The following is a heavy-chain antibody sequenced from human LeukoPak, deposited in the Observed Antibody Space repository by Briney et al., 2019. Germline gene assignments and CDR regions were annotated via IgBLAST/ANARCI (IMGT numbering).Heavy chain of an antibody. CDR3: ARSRVHYDYVWGSAINWFDP. CDR1: GGSITSYY. J-gene: IGHJ5*02. Sequence: SETLSLTCTVSGGSITSYYRTWIRQPAGKGLEWIGRIYTSGSTNYNPSLKSRVAMSVDTSKNQFSLKVTSVTAADTAVYYCARSRVHYDYVWGSAINWFDPWGQGTLVTVSS. D-gene: IGHD3-16*01. CDR2: IYTSGST. V-gene: IGHV4-4*07.